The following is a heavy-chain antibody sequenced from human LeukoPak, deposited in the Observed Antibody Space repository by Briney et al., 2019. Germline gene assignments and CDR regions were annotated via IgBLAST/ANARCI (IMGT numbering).Heavy chain of an antibody. V-gene: IGHV3-30*02. CDR3: VKGRTQYGGNSEAFFDY. CDR2: IQYDGNTK. CDR1: GFTFSSYG. Sequence: GGSLRLSCAASGFTFSSYGMHWVRQAPGKGLEWVAFIQYDGNTKYYADSVKGRFTISGDNSKNTLYLQMSSLRAEDTAIYYCVKGRTQYGGNSEAFFDYWGQGTLVTVSS. J-gene: IGHJ4*02. D-gene: IGHD4-23*01.